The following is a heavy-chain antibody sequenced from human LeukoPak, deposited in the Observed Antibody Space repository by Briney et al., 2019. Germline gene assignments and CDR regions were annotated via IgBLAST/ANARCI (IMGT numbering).Heavy chain of an antibody. V-gene: IGHV3-43*02. J-gene: IGHJ4*02. CDR2: ISGDGVST. CDR3: ARESGKFDY. Sequence: GGTLRLSCVASGLPIGDFAMHWVRQAPGQGLEWVSLISGDGVSTFFADSVKGRFSISRDNSKNSLFLEMSSLRTEDTAMYYCARESGKFDYWGQGTLVAVSS. CDR1: GLPIGDFA.